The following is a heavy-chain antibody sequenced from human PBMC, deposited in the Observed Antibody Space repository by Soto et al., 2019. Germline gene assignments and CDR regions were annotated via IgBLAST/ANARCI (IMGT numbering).Heavy chain of an antibody. CDR3: ARHRTTSGLPGGWFDP. Sequence: QLQLQESGPGLVGPSETLSLICTVSGGSISSSSYYWDWIRQPPGKGLEWIGTIYYSGSTYYSPSLKSRVIISKDTSKNQFSLELSSMTAADTAVYYCARHRTTSGLPGGWFDPWGQGTLVTVSS. CDR1: GGSISSSSYY. CDR2: IYYSGST. J-gene: IGHJ5*02. D-gene: IGHD7-27*01. V-gene: IGHV4-39*01.